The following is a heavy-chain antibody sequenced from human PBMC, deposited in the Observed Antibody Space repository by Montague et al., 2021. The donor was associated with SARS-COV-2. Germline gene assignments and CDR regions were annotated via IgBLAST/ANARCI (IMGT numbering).Heavy chain of an antibody. CDR3: ARGAPGY. CDR2: INYGGST. J-gene: IGHJ4*02. Sequence: SETLSLTCAVYGGSFSDYHWTWIRQSPGEGLEWIGQINYGGSTKYNPSLKSRVTISIHTSKNQFSLKLPAVTAADTAVYYCARGAPGYWGQGTLVTVSS. CDR1: GGSFSDYH. D-gene: IGHD1-1*01. V-gene: IGHV4-34*01.